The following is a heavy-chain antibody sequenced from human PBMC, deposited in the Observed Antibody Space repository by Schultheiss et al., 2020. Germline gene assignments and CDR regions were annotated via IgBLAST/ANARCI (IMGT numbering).Heavy chain of an antibody. CDR1: GFSVGDYY. V-gene: IGHV3-21*01. J-gene: IGHJ6*02. Sequence: GGALRLSCAASGFSVGDYYVSWVRQTPGKGLEWVSSISSSSSYIYYADSVKGRFTISRDNANNSLYLQMDSLRADDTAVYYCARRPDYYDSSGYHYYYYGMDVWGQGTTVTVSS. D-gene: IGHD3-22*01. CDR2: ISSSSSYI. CDR3: ARRPDYYDSSGYHYYYYGMDV.